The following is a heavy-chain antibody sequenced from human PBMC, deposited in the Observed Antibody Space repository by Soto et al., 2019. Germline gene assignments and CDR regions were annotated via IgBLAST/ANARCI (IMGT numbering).Heavy chain of an antibody. V-gene: IGHV1-46*01. D-gene: IGHD2-15*01. Sequence: ASVKVSCKASGYTFTSYYMHWVRQAPGQGLEWMGKINPSGGSTSYAQKFQGRVTMTRDTSTSTVYMELSSLRSEDTAVYYCARSGEILFQDVETIDYYYYYGMDVWGQGTTVTSP. J-gene: IGHJ6*02. CDR1: GYTFTSYY. CDR3: ARSGEILFQDVETIDYYYYYGMDV. CDR2: INPSGGST.